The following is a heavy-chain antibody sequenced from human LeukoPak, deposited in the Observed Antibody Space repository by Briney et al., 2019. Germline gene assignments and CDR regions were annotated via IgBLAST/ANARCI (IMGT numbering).Heavy chain of an antibody. J-gene: IGHJ5*02. CDR2: IIPIFGTA. CDR1: GGTFSSYA. Sequence: GASVKVSWKASGGTFSSYAISWVQQAPGQGLEWMGGIIPIFGTANYAQKFQGRVTITTDESTSTAYMELSSLRSEDTAVYYCARVGSSGYYGWFDPWGQGTLVTVSS. V-gene: IGHV1-69*05. CDR3: ARVGSSGYYGWFDP. D-gene: IGHD3-22*01.